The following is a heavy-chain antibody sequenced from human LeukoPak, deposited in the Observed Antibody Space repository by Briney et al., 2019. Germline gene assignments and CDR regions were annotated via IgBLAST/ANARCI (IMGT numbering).Heavy chain of an antibody. Sequence: PGGSLRLSCAASGFTFDDYAMHWVRQAPGKGLEWVSGISWNSGSIGYADSVKGRFTISRDNAKNSLYLQMNSLRAEDTALYYCAKAPRGGLWFGEIISDAQYYFDYWGQGTLVTVSS. V-gene: IGHV3-9*01. D-gene: IGHD3-10*01. CDR2: ISWNSGSI. J-gene: IGHJ4*02. CDR3: AKAPRGGLWFGEIISDAQYYFDY. CDR1: GFTFDDYA.